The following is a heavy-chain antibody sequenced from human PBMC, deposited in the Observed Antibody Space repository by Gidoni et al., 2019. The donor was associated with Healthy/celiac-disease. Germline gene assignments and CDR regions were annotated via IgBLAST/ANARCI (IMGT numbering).Heavy chain of an antibody. V-gene: IGHV3-23*01. Sequence: EVQLLESGGTLVQPGGSLRLSCVASGFTFNKYAVPWVRQAPGKGLEWVAAISGSGGNTYYTDSVKGRFTISRDNSKNTLFLQMNSLRAEDTAIYYCAKARVLLWFGDAFDIWGQGTMVTVSS. CDR1: GFTFNKYA. D-gene: IGHD3-10*01. CDR3: AKARVLLWFGDAFDI. CDR2: ISGSGGNT. J-gene: IGHJ3*02.